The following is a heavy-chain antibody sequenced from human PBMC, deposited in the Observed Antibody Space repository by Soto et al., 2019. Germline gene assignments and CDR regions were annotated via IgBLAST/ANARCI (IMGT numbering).Heavy chain of an antibody. CDR1: GDFISSGGYY. J-gene: IGHJ4*02. Sequence: QVQLQESGPGLVKPSQTLSLTCTVSGDFISSGGYYWSWIRQLPGKGLEWIGYIYSSGTTYYHPSLKSRITISVDTSKNQFSLNLSSVTAADTAVYYCARTDSSGYYFVYWGQGTLVTVFS. CDR3: ARTDSSGYYFVY. V-gene: IGHV4-31*03. D-gene: IGHD3-22*01. CDR2: IYSSGTT.